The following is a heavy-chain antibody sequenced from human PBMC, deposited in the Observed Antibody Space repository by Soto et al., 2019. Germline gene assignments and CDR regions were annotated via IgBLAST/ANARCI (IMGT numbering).Heavy chain of an antibody. CDR2: IKSKTDGGTA. V-gene: IGHV3-15*01. Sequence: GGSLRLSCAASGLTFTNAWMTWVRQAPGKGLEWVGRIKSKTDGGTADYAAPVKGRFTISRDDSKETMSLQMNSLKTEDTAVYYCTTDPVGLYGADYWGLGTLVTVSS. CDR1: GLTFTNAW. CDR3: TTDPVGLYGADY. J-gene: IGHJ4*02. D-gene: IGHD3-16*02.